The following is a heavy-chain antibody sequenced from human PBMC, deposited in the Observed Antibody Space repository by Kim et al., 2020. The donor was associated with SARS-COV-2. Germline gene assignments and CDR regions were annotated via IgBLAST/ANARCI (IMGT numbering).Heavy chain of an antibody. V-gene: IGHV1-69*13. CDR1: GGTFSSYA. D-gene: IGHD5-18*01. CDR3: ARGGYSLRLYYYYGMDV. J-gene: IGHJ6*02. CDR2: IIPIFGTA. Sequence: SVKVSCKASGGTFSSYAISWVRQAPGQGLEWMGVIIPIFGTANYAQKFQGRVTITADESTSTAYMELSSLRSEDTAVYYCARGGYSLRLYYYYGMDVWGQGTTVTVSS.